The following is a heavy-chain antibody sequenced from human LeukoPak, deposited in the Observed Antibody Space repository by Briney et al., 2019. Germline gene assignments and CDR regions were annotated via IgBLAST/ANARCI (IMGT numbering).Heavy chain of an antibody. J-gene: IGHJ4*02. V-gene: IGHV4-59*01. D-gene: IGHD3-22*01. CDR3: ARTTYYYDISGYSYYFDD. Sequence: SETLSLTCTVSGGSISSYYWSWIRQPPGKGLEWIGYIYYSGSTNYNPSLKGRVTISVDTSKNQFSLKLSSVTAADTAVYHCARTTYYYDISGYSYYFDDWGQGTLVTVSS. CDR1: GGSISSYY. CDR2: IYYSGST.